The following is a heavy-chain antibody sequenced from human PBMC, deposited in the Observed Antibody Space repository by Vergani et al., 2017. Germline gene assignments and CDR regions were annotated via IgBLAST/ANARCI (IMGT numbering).Heavy chain of an antibody. CDR2: IIPIFGTA. D-gene: IGHD1-26*01. J-gene: IGHJ3*02. Sequence: QVQLVQSGAEVKKPGSSVKVSCKASGGTFSSYAISWVRQAPGQGLEWMGGIIPIFGTANYAQKFQGRVTITADKSTSTAYMELSSLRSEDTAVYYCARVDPYTGIVGATLDAFDICGQGTMVTVSS. V-gene: IGHV1-69*06. CDR1: GGTFSSYA. CDR3: ARVDPYTGIVGATLDAFDI.